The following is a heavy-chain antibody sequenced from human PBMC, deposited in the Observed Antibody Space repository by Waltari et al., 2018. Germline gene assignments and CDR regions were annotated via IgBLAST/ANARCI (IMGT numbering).Heavy chain of an antibody. J-gene: IGHJ4*02. CDR2: ISYDGSNK. CDR1: GLTFSSYA. V-gene: IGHV3-30-3*01. D-gene: IGHD3-16*01. CDR3: ARDMDDYISDSDY. Sequence: VQLVESGGGVVKPGRSLRLYCAASGLTFSSYAMHWIRQAPGKGLECVAVISYDGSNKYYADSVNGRFTISRDNSKNTRYLQMNSLRAEDTAVYYCARDMDDYISDSDYWGQGTLVTVSS.